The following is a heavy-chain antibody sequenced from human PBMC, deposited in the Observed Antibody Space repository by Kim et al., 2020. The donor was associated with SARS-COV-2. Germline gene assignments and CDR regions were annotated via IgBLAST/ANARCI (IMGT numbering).Heavy chain of an antibody. V-gene: IGHV7-4-1*02. CDR1: GYTFTSYA. D-gene: IGHD6-13*01. J-gene: IGHJ5*02. Sequence: ASVKVSCKASGYTFTSYAMNWVRQAPGQGLEWMGWINTNTGNPTYAQGFTGRFVFSLDTSVSTAYLQISSLKAEDTAVYYCARVLAAAGTGWFDPWGQGTLVTVSS. CDR2: INTNTGNP. CDR3: ARVLAAAGTGWFDP.